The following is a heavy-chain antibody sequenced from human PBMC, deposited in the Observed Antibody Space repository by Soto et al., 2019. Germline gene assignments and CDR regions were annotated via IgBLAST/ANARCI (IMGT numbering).Heavy chain of an antibody. V-gene: IGHV1-18*04. D-gene: IGHD6-13*01. CDR2: ISGYNGNT. J-gene: IGHJ6*02. Sequence: QVQLVQSGPEVRKPGASVKVSCKASGYIFSRYGISWVRQAPGQGLAWMAWISGYNGNTKFGERVQGRVNVTTATSASTAYMELRSLRSDDTAVYYCAREAAAERNYYGLDVWGQGTTVIVSS. CDR3: AREAAAERNYYGLDV. CDR1: GYIFSRYG.